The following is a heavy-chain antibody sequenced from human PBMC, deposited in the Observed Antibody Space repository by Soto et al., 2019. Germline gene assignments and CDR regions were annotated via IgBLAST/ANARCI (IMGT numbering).Heavy chain of an antibody. Sequence: QVQLVQSGAEVKKPGASVKVSCKASGYTFTSYGVSWVRQAPGQGLEWMGWISAYNGNTNYAQKLQGRVTLTTDTSTSTAYMELRSLRSDDTAVYYCARDGHRDSSSWTRTNYYYYGMDVWGQGTTVTVSS. CDR1: GYTFTSYG. CDR2: ISAYNGNT. V-gene: IGHV1-18*01. J-gene: IGHJ6*02. CDR3: ARDGHRDSSSWTRTNYYYYGMDV. D-gene: IGHD6-13*01.